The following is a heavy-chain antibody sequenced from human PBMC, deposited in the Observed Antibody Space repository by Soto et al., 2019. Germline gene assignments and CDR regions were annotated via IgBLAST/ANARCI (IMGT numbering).Heavy chain of an antibody. V-gene: IGHV3-30*18. CDR2: ISYDGSNK. CDR1: GFTFSSYG. J-gene: IGHJ4*02. D-gene: IGHD1-7*01. CDR3: AKGQYNWNYPPPPDY. Sequence: GGSLRLSCAASGFTFSSYGMHWVRQAPGKGLEWVAVISYDGSNKYYADSVKGRFTISRDNSKNTLYLQMNSLRAEDTAVYYCAKGQYNWNYPPPPDYWGQGTLVTVSS.